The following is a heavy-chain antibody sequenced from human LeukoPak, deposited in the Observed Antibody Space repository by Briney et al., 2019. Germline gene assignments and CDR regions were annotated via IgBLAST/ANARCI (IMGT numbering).Heavy chain of an antibody. J-gene: IGHJ3*02. CDR2: ISAYNGNT. V-gene: IGHV1-18*01. D-gene: IGHD3-22*01. CDR3: ARVWGYYDSSGYETWAAFDI. Sequence: ASVKVSCKASGYTSTSYGISWVRQAPGQGLEWMGWISAYNGNTNYAQKLQGRVTMTTDTSTSTAYMELRSLRSDDTAVYYCARVWGYYDSSGYETWAAFDIWGQGTMVTVSS. CDR1: GYTSTSYG.